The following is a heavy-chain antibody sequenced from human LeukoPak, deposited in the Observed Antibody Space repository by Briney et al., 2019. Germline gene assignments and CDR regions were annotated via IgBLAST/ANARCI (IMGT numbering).Heavy chain of an antibody. D-gene: IGHD6-19*01. CDR3: ARDQGAVAGIDP. V-gene: IGHV4-39*07. CDR1: DGYISSTYY. J-gene: IGHJ5*02. Sequence: SETLSLTCSVSDGYISSTYYWGWIRQPPGKGLEWIGSTHSSGSTYYNPSLKSRVTISVDTSKNQFSLKLTSVTAADTAVYYCARDQGAVAGIDPWGQGTLVTVSS. CDR2: THSSGST.